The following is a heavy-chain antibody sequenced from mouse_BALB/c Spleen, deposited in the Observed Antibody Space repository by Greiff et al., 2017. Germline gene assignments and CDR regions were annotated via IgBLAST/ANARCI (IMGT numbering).Heavy chain of an antibody. CDR1: GFTFSSYA. J-gene: IGHJ2*01. V-gene: IGHV5-9-4*01. D-gene: IGHD1-2*01. CDR3: ARVPITTATSYFDY. Sequence: EVKVVESGGGLVKPGGSLKLSCAASGFTFSSYAMSWVRQSPEKRLEWVAEISSGGSYTYYPDTVTGRFTISRDNAKNTLYLEMSSLRSEDTAMYYCARVPITTATSYFDYWGQGTTLTVSS. CDR2: ISSGGSYT.